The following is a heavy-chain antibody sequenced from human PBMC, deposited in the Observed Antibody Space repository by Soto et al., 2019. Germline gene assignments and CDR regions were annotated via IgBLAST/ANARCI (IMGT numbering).Heavy chain of an antibody. J-gene: IGHJ3*02. CDR3: ASIDDSSGYATDAFDI. CDR1: GGTFSSYA. Sequence: VKVSCKASGGTFSSYAISWVRQAPGQGLEWMGGIIPIFGTANYAQKFQGRVTITADESTSTAYMELSSLRSEDTAVYYCASIDDSSGYATDAFDIWGQGTMVTVSS. D-gene: IGHD3-22*01. V-gene: IGHV1-69*13. CDR2: IIPIFGTA.